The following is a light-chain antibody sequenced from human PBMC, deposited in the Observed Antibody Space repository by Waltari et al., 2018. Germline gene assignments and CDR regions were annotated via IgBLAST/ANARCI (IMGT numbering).Light chain of an antibody. V-gene: IGLV2-14*03. CDR1: SSDVGDFNS. J-gene: IGLJ2*01. Sequence: QSALTQPASVSASPGESITISCTATSSDVGDFNSVPWYQQPPGKAPKFMIYDVSKRPSGVSHRFSGSKSGNTASLTISGLQAEDEAVYYCSSFTTSSTLLFGGGTKLTVL. CDR3: SSFTTSSTLL. CDR2: DVS.